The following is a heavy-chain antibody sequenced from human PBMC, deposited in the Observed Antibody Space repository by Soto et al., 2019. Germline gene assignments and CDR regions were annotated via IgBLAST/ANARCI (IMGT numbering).Heavy chain of an antibody. CDR3: ARGVRYSSSWYPRVAFDI. V-gene: IGHV3-48*03. Sequence: EVQLVESGGGLVQPGGSLRLSCAASGFTFSSYEMNWVRQAPGKGLEWVSYISSSGSTIYYADSVKGRFTISRDNAKNSLYLQMNSLRAEDTAVYYCARGVRYSSSWYPRVAFDIWGQGTMVTVSS. CDR1: GFTFSSYE. D-gene: IGHD6-13*01. J-gene: IGHJ3*02. CDR2: ISSSGSTI.